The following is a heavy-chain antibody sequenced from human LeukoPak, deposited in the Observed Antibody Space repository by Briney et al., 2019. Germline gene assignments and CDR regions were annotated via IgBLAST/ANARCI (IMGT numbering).Heavy chain of an antibody. CDR3: ARRSPLVVVTAAHYYDY. CDR2: VFYNGNT. CDR1: GGSISSSSNY. D-gene: IGHD2-21*02. V-gene: IGHV4-39*01. Sequence: PSETLSLTCTVFGGSISSSSNYWGWIRQPPGQGLEWIGEVFYNGNTHYNPSLKGRVTISTDTSKNQFSLTLTAVTASDTAIYYCARRSPLVVVTAAHYYDYWGQGTLVTVSS. J-gene: IGHJ4*02.